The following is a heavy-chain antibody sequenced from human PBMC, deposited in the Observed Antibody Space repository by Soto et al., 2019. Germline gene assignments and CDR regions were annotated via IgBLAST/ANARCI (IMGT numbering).Heavy chain of an antibody. D-gene: IGHD6-19*01. Sequence: GGSLRLSCAASGFTFSSYAMSWVRQAPGKGLEWVSAISGSGGSTYYADSGKGRFTSSRDNSKNTLYLQMNSLRAEDTAVYYCAKDLLAVAGSSHWGQGTLVTVSS. J-gene: IGHJ4*02. V-gene: IGHV3-23*01. CDR2: ISGSGGST. CDR3: AKDLLAVAGSSH. CDR1: GFTFSSYA.